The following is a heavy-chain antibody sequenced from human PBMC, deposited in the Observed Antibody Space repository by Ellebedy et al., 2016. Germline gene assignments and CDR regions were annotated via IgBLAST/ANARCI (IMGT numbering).Heavy chain of an antibody. J-gene: IGHJ3*02. Sequence: GESLKISXAASGFTFSSYWMSWVRQAPGKGLEWVANIKQDGSNKYYADSVKGRFTISRDNSKNTLYLQMNSLRAEDTAVYYCARGTVTVTLHDAFDIWGQGTMVTVSS. CDR1: GFTFSSYW. CDR2: IKQDGSNK. D-gene: IGHD4-11*01. V-gene: IGHV3-7*01. CDR3: ARGTVTVTLHDAFDI.